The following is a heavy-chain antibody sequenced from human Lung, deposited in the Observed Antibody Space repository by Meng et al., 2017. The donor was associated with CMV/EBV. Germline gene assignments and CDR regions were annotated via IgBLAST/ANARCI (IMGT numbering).Heavy chain of an antibody. CDR2: ISHSGTS. V-gene: IGHV4-59*01. J-gene: IGHJ6*02. CDR1: GGSITSYY. Sequence: GSLRLSXTVSGGSITSYYWNWIRQPPGKKLEWIGDISHSGTSSYNPSLKSRVIITVDTSRNQFSLKLTSVAAADTAVYFCARGRDDDISLGYYYNRGFDVWGRGATVTVSS. D-gene: IGHD3-22*01. CDR3: ARGRDDDISLGYYYNRGFDV.